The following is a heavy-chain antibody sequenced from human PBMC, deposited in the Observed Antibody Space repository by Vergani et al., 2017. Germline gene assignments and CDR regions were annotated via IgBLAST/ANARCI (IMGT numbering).Heavy chain of an antibody. V-gene: IGHV4-31*03. Sequence: QVQLQESGPGLVQPSQTLSLTCSVSGDSISSGVYYWNWIRQHPGKGMEWIGYIYSTGSTHHNPSLRRRINMSVDTSKNQFSLKLNSVTAADTAMYYGARMGGYDEGDAFRIGYFDSWGPGILVTVSS. CDR1: GDSISSGVYY. CDR2: IYSTGST. CDR3: ARMGGYDEGDAFRIGYFDS. D-gene: IGHD3-22*01. J-gene: IGHJ4*02.